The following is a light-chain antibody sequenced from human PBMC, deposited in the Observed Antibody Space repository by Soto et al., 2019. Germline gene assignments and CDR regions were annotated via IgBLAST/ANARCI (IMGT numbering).Light chain of an antibody. CDR2: DAS. Sequence: EIVLTQSPGTLSLSPVERATLSGMASQSVTSNYLAWYQHKPGQAPRLLIYDASSRATGIPDRFSGSGSATDFTLTISRLEPEDFAVYYCQQYGTSPPLTFGGGTKVDIK. J-gene: IGKJ4*01. V-gene: IGKV3-20*01. CDR1: QSVTSNY. CDR3: QQYGTSPPLT.